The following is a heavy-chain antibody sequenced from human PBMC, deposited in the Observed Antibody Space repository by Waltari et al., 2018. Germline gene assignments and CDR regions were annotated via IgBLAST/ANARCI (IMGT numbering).Heavy chain of an antibody. Sequence: QVQLVESGGGVVQPGGSLRLSCAASGFTFSSYGMHWVRQAPGKGLAWVAFIRYDGSNKYYADSVKGRFTISRDNSKNTLYLQMNSLRAEDTAVYYCAKEGMYYYDSSGSDYWGQGTLVTVSS. V-gene: IGHV3-30*02. D-gene: IGHD3-22*01. CDR1: GFTFSSYG. CDR2: IRYDGSNK. CDR3: AKEGMYYYDSSGSDY. J-gene: IGHJ4*02.